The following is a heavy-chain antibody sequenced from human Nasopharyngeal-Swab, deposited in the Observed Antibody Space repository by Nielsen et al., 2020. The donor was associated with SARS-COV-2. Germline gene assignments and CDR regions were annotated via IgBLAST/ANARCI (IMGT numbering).Heavy chain of an antibody. CDR1: GYTFTSFG. D-gene: IGHD6-13*01. V-gene: IGHV1-18*01. CDR2: ISATTGRT. Sequence: ASVKVSCKSSGYTFTSFGISWVRQAPGQGLEWIGWISATTGRTAYGQKFQDRATVTADTSTNIGYMELRSLRSDDAAVYYCARDGSSWYRGWFDPWGQGTLVTVSS. J-gene: IGHJ5*02. CDR3: ARDGSSWYRGWFDP.